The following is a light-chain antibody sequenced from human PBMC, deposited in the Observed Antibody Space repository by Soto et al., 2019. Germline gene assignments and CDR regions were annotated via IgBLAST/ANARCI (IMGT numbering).Light chain of an antibody. CDR1: SSNIGPGYD. CDR2: GNS. CDR3: QSFDSSRFYV. J-gene: IGLJ1*01. V-gene: IGLV1-40*01. Sequence: QSALTQPPSVSGAPGQRVTISCTGSSSNIGPGYDVHWYQQLPGTAPKLLIYGNSNRPSGVPDRFSGSKSGTSASLAITGLQAEDEADYYCQSFDSSRFYVFGTGTKVTVL.